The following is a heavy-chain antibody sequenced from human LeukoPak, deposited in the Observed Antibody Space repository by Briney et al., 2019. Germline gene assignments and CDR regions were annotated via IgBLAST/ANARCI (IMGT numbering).Heavy chain of an antibody. CDR2: ISSSSSYI. CDR3: ARVRAYGDYGEDY. J-gene: IGHJ4*02. CDR1: GFTFSSYS. V-gene: IGHV3-21*01. D-gene: IGHD4-17*01. Sequence: GGSLRLSCAASGFTFSSYSMNWVRQAPGKGLEWVLSISSSSSYIYYADSVKGRFTISRDNAKNPLYLQMNSLRAEDTAVYYCARVRAYGDYGEDYWGQGTLVTVSS.